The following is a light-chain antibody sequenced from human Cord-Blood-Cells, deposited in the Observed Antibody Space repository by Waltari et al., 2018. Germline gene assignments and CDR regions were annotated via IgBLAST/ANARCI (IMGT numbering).Light chain of an antibody. CDR3: SSDTGSSAWV. J-gene: IGLJ3*02. V-gene: IGLV2-14*01. Sequence: QSALTQPASVSGSPGQSITISCTGTSSDVGGYNYVSWYQQHPGKAPKVMIYDVSKRAAGVSNRFCGCRSGYTACLSICGRQAEGEGDYYCSSDTGSSAWVCGGGTERTVL. CDR2: DVS. CDR1: SSDVGGYNY.